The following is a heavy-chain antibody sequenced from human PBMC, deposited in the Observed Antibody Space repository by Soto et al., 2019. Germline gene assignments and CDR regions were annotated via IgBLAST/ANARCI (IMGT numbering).Heavy chain of an antibody. CDR2: IKQDGTAK. CDR3: ARDNWNYMISYYYGMDV. CDR1: RFTLSSYL. J-gene: IGHJ6*02. V-gene: IGHV3-7*01. D-gene: IGHD1-7*01. Sequence: LSCEASRFTLSSYLMSWVRQAPRRGLERVANIKQDGTAKSYVDSVKGRFTISRDNAKNSLYTQMNSLRAEDTAVYYCARDNWNYMISYYYGMDVWG.